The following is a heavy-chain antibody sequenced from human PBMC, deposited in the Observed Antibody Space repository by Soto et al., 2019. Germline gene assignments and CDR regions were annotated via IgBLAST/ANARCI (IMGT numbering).Heavy chain of an antibody. D-gene: IGHD2-2*01. V-gene: IGHV1-18*01. CDR1: GYTVPTYG. CDR3: ARGGCSSTSRYWRYYYYNGMIV. Sequence: ASAQGSCKASGYTVPTYGISWVRQATGQGLEWMGWISAYNGNTNYAQKLQGRVTMTTDTSTSTAYMELRSLRSDDTAVYYCARGGCSSTSRYWRYYYYNGMIVWCQGTKVTVSS. CDR2: ISAYNGNT. J-gene: IGHJ6*02.